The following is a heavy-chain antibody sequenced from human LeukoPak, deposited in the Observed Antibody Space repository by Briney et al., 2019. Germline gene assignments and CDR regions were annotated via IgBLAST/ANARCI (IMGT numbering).Heavy chain of an antibody. CDR2: ISSSGSTI. J-gene: IGHJ6*04. CDR1: GFTFSSYE. CDR3: AELGITMIGGV. V-gene: IGHV3-48*03. Sequence: PGGSLRLSCAASGFTFSSYEMNCVRQAPGKGLEWVSYISSSGSTIYYADSVKGRFTNSRDNAKNSLYLQMNSLRAEDTAVYYCAELGITMIGGVWGKGTTVTISS. D-gene: IGHD3-10*02.